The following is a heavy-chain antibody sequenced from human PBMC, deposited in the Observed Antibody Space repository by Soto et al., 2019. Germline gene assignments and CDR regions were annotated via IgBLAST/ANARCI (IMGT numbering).Heavy chain of an antibody. Sequence: ASVKVSCKASGYTFTSYYMLWVRQAPGQGLEWMGIINPSGGSTSYAQKFQGRVTMTRDTSTSTVYMELSSLRSEDTAVYYCARDLDYDFWSGSYYYGMDVWGQGTTVTVSS. CDR2: INPSGGST. J-gene: IGHJ6*02. CDR3: ARDLDYDFWSGSYYYGMDV. D-gene: IGHD3-3*01. V-gene: IGHV1-46*01. CDR1: GYTFTSYY.